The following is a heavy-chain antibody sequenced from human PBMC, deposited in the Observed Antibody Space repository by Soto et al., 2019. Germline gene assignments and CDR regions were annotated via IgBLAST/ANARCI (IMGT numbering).Heavy chain of an antibody. J-gene: IGHJ5*02. Sequence: PSETLSLTCTFSVVSISSYYWSCIRHPPGKGLEWIGYIYYIGSTNYNPSLKSRVTISVDTSKNQFSLKLSSVTAADTAVYYCARGIRRQMLNWFDPWGQGTLVTVSS. CDR1: VVSISSYY. V-gene: IGHV4-59*01. D-gene: IGHD2-21*01. CDR3: ARGIRRQMLNWFDP. CDR2: IYYIGST.